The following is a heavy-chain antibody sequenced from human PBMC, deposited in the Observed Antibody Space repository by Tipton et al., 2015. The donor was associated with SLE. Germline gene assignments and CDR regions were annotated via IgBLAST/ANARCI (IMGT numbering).Heavy chain of an antibody. CDR1: GGSIHSGDYS. CDR3: ARDVGGYNTGWFPYYFDY. Sequence: SLTCAVSGGSIHSGDYSWSWIRQPPGKGLEWIGYIFHSGNAYYTPSLKSRVTISVDTSKNQFSLKLSSVTAADTAVYYCARDVGGYNTGWFPYYFDYWGQGTLVTVSS. V-gene: IGHV4-30-2*01. CDR2: IFHSGNA. D-gene: IGHD2-8*02. J-gene: IGHJ4*02.